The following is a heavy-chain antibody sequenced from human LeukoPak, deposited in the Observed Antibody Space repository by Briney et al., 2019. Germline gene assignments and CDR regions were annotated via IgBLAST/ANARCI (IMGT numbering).Heavy chain of an antibody. Sequence: GGSLRLSCAASGSTFDDYGMSWVRQAPGKGLEWVSAISGSTGSTYYADSVKGRFTISRDNSKNTLHLQMNSLRAEDTAVYYCAKGKSSSGWDYWGQGTLVSVSS. V-gene: IGHV3-23*01. J-gene: IGHJ4*02. CDR2: ISGSTGST. CDR3: AKGKSSSGWDY. CDR1: GSTFDDYG. D-gene: IGHD6-19*01.